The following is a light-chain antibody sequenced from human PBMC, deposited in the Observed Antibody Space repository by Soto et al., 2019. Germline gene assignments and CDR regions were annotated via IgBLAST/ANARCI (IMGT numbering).Light chain of an antibody. V-gene: IGKV1-5*03. J-gene: IGKJ1*01. CDR3: QHYNSYSEA. Sequence: IQMTQSPSTLSGSEGDRVTITCRARHTISSWLAWYQQKPGKAPKLLIYKASTLKSGVPSRFSGSGSGTEFTLTISSLQPDDFATYYCQHYNSYSEAFGQGTKVDIK. CDR2: KAS. CDR1: HTISSW.